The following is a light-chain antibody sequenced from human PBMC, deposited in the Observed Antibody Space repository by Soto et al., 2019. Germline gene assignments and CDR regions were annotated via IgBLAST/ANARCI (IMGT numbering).Light chain of an antibody. J-gene: IGKJ3*01. V-gene: IGKV1-6*01. CDR1: QGIRND. CDR3: LQDYDYPFT. Sequence: AIQMTQSPSSLSASVGDRVTITCRASQGIRNDLGWYQQKPGKAPKSLIYAASNLHSVVPSRFSGSGSGTDFTLTISSLQPEDFGTYYCLQDYDYPFTFGPGTKVDIK. CDR2: AAS.